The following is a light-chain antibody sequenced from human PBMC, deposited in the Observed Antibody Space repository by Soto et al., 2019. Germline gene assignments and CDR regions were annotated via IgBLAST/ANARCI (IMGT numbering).Light chain of an antibody. CDR1: SSNIGAGHD. CDR3: QSYDSSLSEVV. J-gene: IGLJ2*01. V-gene: IGLV1-40*01. CDR2: VNS. Sequence: QSVLTQPPSVSGAPGQRVTISCTGSSSNIGAGHDVHWYQHLPGTAPKLLIYVNSNRPSGVPDRFSGSKSGTSASLAITGLQAEDEADYYCQSYDSSLSEVVFGGGTKLTVL.